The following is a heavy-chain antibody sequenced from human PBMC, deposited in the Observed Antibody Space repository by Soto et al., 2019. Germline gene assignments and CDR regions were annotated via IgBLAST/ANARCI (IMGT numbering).Heavy chain of an antibody. CDR3: ARGDSSSYGMDV. Sequence: GGSLRLSCAASGFTFRSYAMHRVRQAPGKGLEWVAVISYDGSNKYYADSVKGRFTISRDNSKNTLYLQMNSLRAEDTAVYYCARGDSSSYGMDVWGQGTTLTVSS. V-gene: IGHV3-30-3*01. D-gene: IGHD6-13*01. CDR1: GFTFRSYA. CDR2: ISYDGSNK. J-gene: IGHJ6*02.